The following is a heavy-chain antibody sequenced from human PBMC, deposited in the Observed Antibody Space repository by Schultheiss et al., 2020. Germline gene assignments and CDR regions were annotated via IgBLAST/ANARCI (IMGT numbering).Heavy chain of an antibody. CDR1: GGSISSGDYY. D-gene: IGHD6-13*01. V-gene: IGHV4-30-4*01. CDR2: IYYSGST. Sequence: SETLSLTCTVSGGSISSGDYYWSWIRQPPGKGLEWIGYIYYSGSTYYNPSLKSRVTISVDTSKNQFSLKLSSVTAADTAVYYCAREGEQQWNFDYWGQGTLVTVSS. CDR3: AREGEQQWNFDY. J-gene: IGHJ4*02.